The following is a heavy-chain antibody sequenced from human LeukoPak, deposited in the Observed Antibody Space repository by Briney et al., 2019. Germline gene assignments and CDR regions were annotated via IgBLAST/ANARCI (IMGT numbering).Heavy chain of an antibody. V-gene: IGHV4-59*01. D-gene: IGHD1-26*01. Sequence: PSETLSLTRTVSGGSTSSYYWSWIRQPPGKGLEWIGYIYYSGSTNYNPSLKSRVTISVDTSKNQFSLKLSSVTAADTAVYYCARDAAYSGSCYAFDIWGQGTMVTVSS. J-gene: IGHJ3*02. CDR1: GGSTSSYY. CDR3: ARDAAYSGSCYAFDI. CDR2: IYYSGST.